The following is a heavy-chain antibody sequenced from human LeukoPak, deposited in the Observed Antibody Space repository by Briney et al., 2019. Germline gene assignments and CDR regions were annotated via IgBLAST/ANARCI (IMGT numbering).Heavy chain of an antibody. CDR2: IRGSDGST. J-gene: IGHJ4*02. Sequence: GGSLRLSCAASGFPFSTYAVSWVRQAPGKGLGWVSSIRGSDGSTYYADSVKGRFAISRDNSKNTLYLQMNSLRAEDTAVYYCAKDVYGDYGGLDYWGQGTLVTVSS. V-gene: IGHV3-23*01. CDR3: AKDVYGDYGGLDY. D-gene: IGHD4-17*01. CDR1: GFPFSTYA.